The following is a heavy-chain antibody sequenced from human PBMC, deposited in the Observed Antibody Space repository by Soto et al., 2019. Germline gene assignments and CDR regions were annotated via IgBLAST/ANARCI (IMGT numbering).Heavy chain of an antibody. CDR1: GGTFSSYA. CDR2: IIPIFGTA. D-gene: IGHD2-15*01. Sequence: SVKVSCKASGGTFSSYAISWVRQAPGQGLEWMGGIIPIFGTANYAQKFQGRVTITADESTSTAYMELSSLRSEDTAVYYCARPSGGSCPARGGCYGMDVWGQGTTVTVSS. J-gene: IGHJ6*02. V-gene: IGHV1-69*13. CDR3: ARPSGGSCPARGGCYGMDV.